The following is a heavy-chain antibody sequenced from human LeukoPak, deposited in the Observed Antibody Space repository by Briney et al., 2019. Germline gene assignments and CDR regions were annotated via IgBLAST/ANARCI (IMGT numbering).Heavy chain of an antibody. CDR3: ARDYYDDAFDI. D-gene: IGHD3-22*01. Sequence: GGSMRLSCAASGFTGSNNYMSWVRQAPGKGLELVSVIYSGGSTYYADSVKGRFTIFRDNSKNALYLQMNSLRAEDTAVYYCARDYYDDAFDIWGQGTMVTVSS. J-gene: IGHJ3*02. CDR2: IYSGGST. CDR1: GFTGSNNY. V-gene: IGHV3-66*02.